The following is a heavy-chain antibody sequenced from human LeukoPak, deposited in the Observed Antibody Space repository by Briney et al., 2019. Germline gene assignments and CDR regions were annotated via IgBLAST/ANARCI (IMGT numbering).Heavy chain of an antibody. J-gene: IGHJ4*02. V-gene: IGHV3-66*01. CDR2: IYGGGST. CDR3: ARNFYDFWSGYYLLDY. CDR1: GFTVSSNY. D-gene: IGHD3-3*01. Sequence: GGSLRLSCAASGFTVSSNYMSWVRQAPGKGLEWVSVIYGGGSTYYADSVKGRFTISRDNSKNTLYLQMNSLRAEDTAVYYCARNFYDFWSGYYLLDYWGQGTLVTVSS.